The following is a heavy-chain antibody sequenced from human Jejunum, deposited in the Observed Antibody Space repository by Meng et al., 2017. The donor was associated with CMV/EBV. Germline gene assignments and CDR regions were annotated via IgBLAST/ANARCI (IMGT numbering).Heavy chain of an antibody. Sequence: LSSTASGCTFSDSGMHWVRQAPGKGLEWVAFFRYDISNNYYADSVKGRFIISRDNSKNTVYLQMNSLRTDDTAVYYCAKDPELGYWGQRTLVTVSS. CDR1: GCTFSDSG. D-gene: IGHD3-10*01. V-gene: IGHV3-30*02. CDR3: AKDPELGY. CDR2: FRYDISNN. J-gene: IGHJ4*02.